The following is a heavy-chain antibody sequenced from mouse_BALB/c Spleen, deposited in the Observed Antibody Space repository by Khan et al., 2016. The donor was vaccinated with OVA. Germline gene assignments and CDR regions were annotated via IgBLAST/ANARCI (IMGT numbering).Heavy chain of an antibody. CDR1: GFSLTSYG. J-gene: IGHJ4*01. CDR2: IWGDGNT. V-gene: IGHV2-3*01. Sequence: QVQLKESGPGLVAPSQSLSITCTVSGFSLTSYGVTWVRQPPGKGLEWLGVIWGDGNTNYHSALISRLSISKDNSKSQVFLKLYSLQTDDTATYYCANFDYGYYAVDCWGQGTSVTVSS. CDR3: ANFDYGYYAVDC. D-gene: IGHD2-4*01.